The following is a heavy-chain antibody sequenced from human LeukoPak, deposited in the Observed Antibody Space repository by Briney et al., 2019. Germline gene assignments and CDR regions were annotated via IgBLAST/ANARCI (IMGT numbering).Heavy chain of an antibody. CDR3: AKTPLIYDSSGYYDY. CDR2: ISGSGGST. V-gene: IGHV3-23*01. D-gene: IGHD3-22*01. J-gene: IGHJ4*02. CDR1: GFTFSSYA. Sequence: GGSLRLSCAASGFTFSSYAMSWVRQAPGKGLEWVSAISGSGGSTYYADSVKGRFTTSRDNSKNTLYLQMNSLRAEDTAVYYCAKTPLIYDSSGYYDYWGQGTLDTVSS.